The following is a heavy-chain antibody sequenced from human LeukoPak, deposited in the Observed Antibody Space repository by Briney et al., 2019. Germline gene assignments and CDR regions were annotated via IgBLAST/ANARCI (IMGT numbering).Heavy chain of an antibody. J-gene: IGHJ6*03. CDR2: IIPIFGTA. CDR3: ASGVRGVIDYYYMDV. V-gene: IGHV1-69*13. Sequence: GASVKVSCKASGGTFSSYAISWVRQAPGQGLEWMGGIIPIFGTANYAQKFQGRVTITADESTSTAYMELSSLRSEDTAVYYCASGVRGVIDYYYMDVWGKGTTVTISS. D-gene: IGHD3-10*01. CDR1: GGTFSSYA.